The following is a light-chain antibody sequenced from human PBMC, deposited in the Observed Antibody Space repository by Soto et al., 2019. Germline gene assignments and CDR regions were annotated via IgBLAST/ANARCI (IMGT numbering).Light chain of an antibody. Sequence: DIQMTQSPSSLSGSAGDRVTITCRASQSISGYLNWYQQKPGKAPKVLMYGTSILQTGVSSRFSGSGSGTDFTLTINSLQPEDSANYYCQQSYSTPWTFGQGTKVEIK. J-gene: IGKJ1*01. CDR2: GTS. CDR1: QSISGY. V-gene: IGKV1-39*01. CDR3: QQSYSTPWT.